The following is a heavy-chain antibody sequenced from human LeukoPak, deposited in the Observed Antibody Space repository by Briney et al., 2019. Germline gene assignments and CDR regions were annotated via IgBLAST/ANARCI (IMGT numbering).Heavy chain of an antibody. D-gene: IGHD6-13*01. J-gene: IGHJ5*02. CDR2: INHSGST. CDR3: ARAENGIAAAGTRWFDP. V-gene: IGHV4-34*01. CDR1: GGSFSGYY. Sequence: SETLSLTCAVYGGSFSGYYWSWLRQPPGKGLEWIGEINHSGSTNYNPSLKSRVTISVDTSKNQFSLKLSSVTAADTAVYYCARAENGIAAAGTRWFDPWGQGTLVTVSS.